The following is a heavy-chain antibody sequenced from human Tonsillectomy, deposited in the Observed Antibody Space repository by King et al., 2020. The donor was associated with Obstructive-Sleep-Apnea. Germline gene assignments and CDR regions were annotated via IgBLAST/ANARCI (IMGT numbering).Heavy chain of an antibody. CDR2: ISGSGSST. D-gene: IGHD6-19*01. Sequence: VQLVESGGGLVQPGGSLRLSCAASGFTFSSYAVSWVRQAPGKGLKWVSAISGSGSSTYYADSVKGRFTISRDNSKNTPYLQMNSLRAEDTAVYYCAKHRAGSAVAGFGDYWGQGTLVTVSS. V-gene: IGHV3-23*04. J-gene: IGHJ4*02. CDR3: AKHRAGSAVAGFGDY. CDR1: GFTFSSYA.